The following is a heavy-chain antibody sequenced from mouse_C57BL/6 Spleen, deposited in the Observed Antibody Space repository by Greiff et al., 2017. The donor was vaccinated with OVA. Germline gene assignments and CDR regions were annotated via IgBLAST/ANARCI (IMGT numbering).Heavy chain of an antibody. V-gene: IGHV1-26*01. CDR1: GYTFTDYY. CDR2: INPNNGGT. Sequence: VQLQQSGPELVKPGASVKLSCKASGYTFTDYYMNWVKQSHGKSLEWIGDINPNNGGTSYNQKFKGKATLTVDKSSSTAYMELRSLTSEDSAVYYGARCLYYDGSSYGFDYWGQGTTLTVSS. D-gene: IGHD1-1*01. J-gene: IGHJ2*01. CDR3: ARCLYYDGSSYGFDY.